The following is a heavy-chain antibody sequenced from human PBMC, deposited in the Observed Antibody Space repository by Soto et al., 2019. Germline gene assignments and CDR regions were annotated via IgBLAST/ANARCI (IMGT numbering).Heavy chain of an antibody. CDR3: ARVGYSYGSYYFDY. J-gene: IGHJ4*02. Sequence: QVQLVESGGGVVQPGRSLRLSCAASGFTFSSYAMHWVRQAPGKGLEWVAVISYDGSNKYYADSVKGRFTISRDNSKNTLYLQMNSLRAEDTAVYYCARVGYSYGSYYFDYWGQGTLVTVSS. CDR1: GFTFSSYA. CDR2: ISYDGSNK. V-gene: IGHV3-30-3*01. D-gene: IGHD5-18*01.